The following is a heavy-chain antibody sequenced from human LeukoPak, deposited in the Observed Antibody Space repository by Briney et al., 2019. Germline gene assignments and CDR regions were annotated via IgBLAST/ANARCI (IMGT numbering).Heavy chain of an antibody. D-gene: IGHD6-19*01. V-gene: IGHV3-30*02. CDR3: AKDPSSEQWLVRGGYFDY. CDR2: IRYDGSNK. J-gene: IGHJ4*02. Sequence: GGSLRLSCAASGFTLSSYGMHWVRQAPGKGLEWVAFIRYDGSNKYYADSVKGRFTISRDNSKNTLYLQMNSLRAEDTAVYYCAKDPSSEQWLVRGGYFDYWGQGTLVTVSS. CDR1: GFTLSSYG.